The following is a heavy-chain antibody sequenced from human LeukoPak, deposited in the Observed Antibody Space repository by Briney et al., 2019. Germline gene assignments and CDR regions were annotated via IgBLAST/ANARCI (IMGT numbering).Heavy chain of an antibody. J-gene: IGHJ4*02. CDR2: ISYSGST. D-gene: IGHD3-22*01. Sequence: TTSETLSLTCTVSGGSISSYYWSWIRQPPGKGLEWIGYISYSGSTNYNPSLKSRVTITVDTSKNQFSLKLSSVTAADTAVYYCAREGYDSNIYYKADYWGQGTLVTVSS. CDR1: GGSISSYY. CDR3: AREGYDSNIYYKADY. V-gene: IGHV4-59*01.